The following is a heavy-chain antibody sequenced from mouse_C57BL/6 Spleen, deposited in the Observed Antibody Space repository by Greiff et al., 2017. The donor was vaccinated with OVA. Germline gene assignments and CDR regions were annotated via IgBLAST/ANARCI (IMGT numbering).Heavy chain of an antibody. D-gene: IGHD1-1*01. V-gene: IGHV5-9*01. CDR2: ISGGGGNT. J-gene: IGHJ2*01. CDR1: ELPLGGYT. Sequence: EVKLVESGGGLVKPGGSRKLSFAASELPLGGYTMSWVRRTRGRRLRGVATISGGGGNTYYPDSVKGRFTISRDNAKNTLYLQMSSLRSEDTALYYCARHERVLITTVRSPYYFDYWGQGTTLTVSS. CDR3: ARHERVLITTVRSPYYFDY.